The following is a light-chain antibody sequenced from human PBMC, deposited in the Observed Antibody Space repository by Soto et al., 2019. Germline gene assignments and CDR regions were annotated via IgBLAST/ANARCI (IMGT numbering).Light chain of an antibody. J-gene: IGKJ1*01. Sequence: EIVMTQSPATLSVSPGERATLSCRASQSVSSNLAWYQQKPGQAPRLLIYGASTRATGIPDRFSGSGSGTEFTLTISSLQSEDFAVYYCQQYNIWPPWTFGQGTKVDIK. CDR1: QSVSSN. CDR3: QQYNIWPPWT. CDR2: GAS. V-gene: IGKV3-15*01.